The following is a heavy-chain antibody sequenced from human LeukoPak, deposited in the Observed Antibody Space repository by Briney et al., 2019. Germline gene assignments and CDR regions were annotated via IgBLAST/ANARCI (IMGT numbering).Heavy chain of an antibody. CDR3: ARITYSPPDY. CDR2: IYDTGST. CDR1: GGSISSYY. Sequence: SETLSLTCTVYGGSISSYYWSWIRQPPGKGLEWIGYIYDTGSTNYNPSLKSRVTISIDTSKNQFSLNLRSVTAADTAVYYCARITYSPPDYWGQGTLVTVSS. D-gene: IGHD4-11*01. V-gene: IGHV4-59*01. J-gene: IGHJ4*02.